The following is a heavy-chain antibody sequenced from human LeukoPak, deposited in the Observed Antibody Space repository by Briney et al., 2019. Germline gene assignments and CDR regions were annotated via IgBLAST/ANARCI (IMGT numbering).Heavy chain of an antibody. J-gene: IGHJ6*02. D-gene: IGHD6-6*01. V-gene: IGHV4-39*01. CDR1: GGSISSSSYY. CDR2: IYYSGST. Sequence: SETLSLTCTVAGGSISSSSYYWGWLRQPPGKGLEWIGSIYYSGSTYYNPSLKSRVTISVDTSKNQFSLKLSSVTAADTAVYYCARLPIAARPPFYYYYGMDVWGQGTTVTVSS. CDR3: ARLPIAARPPFYYYYGMDV.